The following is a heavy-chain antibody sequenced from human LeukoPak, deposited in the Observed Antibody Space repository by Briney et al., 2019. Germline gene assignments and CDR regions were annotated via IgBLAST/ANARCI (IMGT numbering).Heavy chain of an antibody. Sequence: GASVKVSCKASGGTFSSYAISWVRQAPGQGLEWMGRIIPILGIANYAQKFQGRVTITADKSTSTAYMELSSLRSEDTAVYYCARWDDYGNGGFDYWGQGTLVTVSS. J-gene: IGHJ4*02. D-gene: IGHD4-17*01. CDR1: GGTFSSYA. CDR3: ARWDDYGNGGFDY. CDR2: IIPILGIA. V-gene: IGHV1-69*04.